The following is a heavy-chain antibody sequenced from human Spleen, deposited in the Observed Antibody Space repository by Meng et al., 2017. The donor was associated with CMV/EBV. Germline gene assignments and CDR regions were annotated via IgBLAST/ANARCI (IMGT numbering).Heavy chain of an antibody. J-gene: IGHJ4*02. D-gene: IGHD1-26*01. V-gene: IGHV4-59*12. CDR2: IYYSGST. Sequence: GSLRLSCTVSGGSISNYYWSWIRQPPGKGLEWIGYIYYSGSTNYNPSLKSRVTISVDTSKNQFSLKLTSVTAADTAVYYCARVSSSGSSIDYWGQGTLVTVSS. CDR1: GGSISNYY. CDR3: ARVSSSGSSIDY.